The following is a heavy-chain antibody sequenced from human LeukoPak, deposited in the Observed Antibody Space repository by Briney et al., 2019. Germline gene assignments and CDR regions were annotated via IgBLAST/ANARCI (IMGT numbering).Heavy chain of an antibody. CDR1: GFTFSNAW. CDR2: IKSKTDGGTT. CDR3: TTVWGAAAGMRVYYYYYYMDV. V-gene: IGHV3-15*01. D-gene: IGHD6-13*01. J-gene: IGHJ6*03. Sequence: GGSLRLSCAASGFTFSNAWMSWVRQAPGKGLEWVGRIKSKTDGGTTDYAAPVKGRFTISRDDSKNTLYLQMNSLKTEDTAVYYCTTVWGAAAGMRVYYYYYYMDVWGKGTTVTVSS.